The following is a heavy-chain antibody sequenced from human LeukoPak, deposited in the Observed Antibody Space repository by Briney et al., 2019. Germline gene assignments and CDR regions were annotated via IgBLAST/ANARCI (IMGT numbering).Heavy chain of an antibody. V-gene: IGHV3-43*01. J-gene: IGHJ4*02. CDR1: GFTFGDYA. CDR2: ISWDGGTT. D-gene: IGHD3-22*01. CDR3: AKDSPDYYDSSGYPDH. Sequence: GGSLRLSCAASGFTFGDYAMHWVRQPPGKGLEWLSLISWDGGTTYYADSVKGRFTISRDNNKNSLYLQMNSLSSEDTALYYCAKDSPDYYDSSGYPDHWGQGTLVTVSS.